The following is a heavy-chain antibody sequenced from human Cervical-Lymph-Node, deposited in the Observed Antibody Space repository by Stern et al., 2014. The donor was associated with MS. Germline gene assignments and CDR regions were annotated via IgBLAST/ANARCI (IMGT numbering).Heavy chain of an antibody. CDR2: ISSSVSTI. J-gene: IGHJ4*02. CDR1: GFTFSDYY. D-gene: IGHD6-19*01. CDR3: ARDSPSWGWCFDY. Sequence: VQLVQSGGGLVKPGGSLRLSCAASGFTFSDYYMSWIRQAPGKGLEWVSYISSSVSTIYYEDSVKRRFTISRDNTKNSLYLQMNSLRAEDTAVYYCARDSPSWGWCFDYWGQGTLVTVSS. V-gene: IGHV3-11*01.